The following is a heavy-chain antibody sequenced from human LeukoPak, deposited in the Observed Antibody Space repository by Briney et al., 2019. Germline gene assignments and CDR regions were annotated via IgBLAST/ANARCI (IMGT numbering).Heavy chain of an antibody. J-gene: IGHJ6*03. Sequence: PAGSLRLSCAASGFTVSNSYMTWVRQAPDKGLEWVSLTYSAGFTYYPDSVKGRFTISRDIAKNTVFLQMNSLRVEDTAVYYCARGGGHQPTYYQYLDVWGKGTTVTVSS. CDR2: TYSAGFT. D-gene: IGHD1-14*01. V-gene: IGHV3-53*01. CDR3: ARGGGHQPTYYQYLDV. CDR1: GFTVSNSY.